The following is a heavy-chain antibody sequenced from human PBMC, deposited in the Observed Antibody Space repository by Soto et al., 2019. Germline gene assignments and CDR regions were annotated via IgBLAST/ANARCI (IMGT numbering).Heavy chain of an antibody. CDR3: APISGYSSGPLGAFDI. CDR1: GYTFTGYY. CDR2: TNPNSGGT. V-gene: IGHV1-2*02. J-gene: IGHJ3*02. D-gene: IGHD6-19*01. Sequence: ASVKVSCKASGYTFTGYYMHWVRQAPGQGLEWMGWTNPNSGGTNYAQKFQGRVTMTRDTSISTAYMELSRLRSDDTAVYYCAPISGYSSGPLGAFDIWGQGTMVTVSS.